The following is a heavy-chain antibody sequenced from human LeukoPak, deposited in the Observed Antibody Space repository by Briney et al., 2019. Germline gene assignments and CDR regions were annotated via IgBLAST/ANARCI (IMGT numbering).Heavy chain of an antibody. CDR1: GYTFTSYY. J-gene: IGHJ4*02. Sequence: ASVKVSCKASGYTFTSYYMHWVRQAPGQGLEWMGIINPSGGSTSYAQKFQGRVTMTRDTSTSTVYMELSSLRSEDTAVYYCARVSRGSSWYSATVTTGQFDYWGQGTLVTVSS. CDR3: ARVSRGSSWYSATVTTGQFDY. V-gene: IGHV1-46*01. CDR2: INPSGGST. D-gene: IGHD6-13*01.